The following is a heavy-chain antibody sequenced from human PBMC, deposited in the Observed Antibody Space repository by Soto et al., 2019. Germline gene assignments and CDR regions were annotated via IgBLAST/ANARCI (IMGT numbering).Heavy chain of an antibody. V-gene: IGHV3-33*01. J-gene: IGHJ6*02. D-gene: IGHD3-22*01. Sequence: QVQLVESGGGVVQPGRSLRLSCAASGFTFSSYGMHWVRQAPGKGLEWVAVIWYDGSNKYYADSVKGRFTISRDNSKNTLYLQMNSLRAEDTAVYYCARDQGGYYDSNYGMDVWGQGTTVTVSS. CDR1: GFTFSSYG. CDR2: IWYDGSNK. CDR3: ARDQGGYYDSNYGMDV.